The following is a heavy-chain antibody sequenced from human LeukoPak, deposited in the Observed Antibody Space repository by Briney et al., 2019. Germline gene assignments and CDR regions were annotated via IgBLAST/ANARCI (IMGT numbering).Heavy chain of an antibody. CDR2: IYYSGRT. V-gene: IGHV4-39*01. Sequence: SETLSLTCTVSGDSISSSDFYWGWIRRPPGKGLEWIALIYYSGRTFYNPSLERRVTISVDMSTNQFSLRLNSVTAADTAVYYCARRRKDLNWFDPWGQGTLVTVSS. CDR3: ARRRKDLNWFDP. CDR1: GDSISSSDFY. J-gene: IGHJ5*02.